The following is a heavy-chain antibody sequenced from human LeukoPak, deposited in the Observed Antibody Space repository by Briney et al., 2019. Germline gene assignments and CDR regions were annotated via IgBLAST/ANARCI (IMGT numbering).Heavy chain of an antibody. CDR2: ISSSSSYI. CDR1: GFTFSSHS. D-gene: IGHD5-18*01. CDR3: ARTAISLNFDY. J-gene: IGHJ4*02. Sequence: GGSLRLSCAASGFTFSSHSMNWVRQAPGKGLEWVSSISSSSSYIYYADSVKGRFTISRDNAKNSLYLQMNSLRAEDTAVYYCARTAISLNFDYWGQGTLVTVSS. V-gene: IGHV3-21*01.